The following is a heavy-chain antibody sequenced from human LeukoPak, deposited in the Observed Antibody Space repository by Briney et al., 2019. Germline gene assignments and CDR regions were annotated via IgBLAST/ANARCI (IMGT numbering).Heavy chain of an antibody. CDR3: ARQTHDYGDYGVGVLFDY. D-gene: IGHD4-17*01. Sequence: GESLKISCKGSGYSFTSYWIGWVRQMPGKGLEWMGIIYPGDSDTRYSPSFQGQVTISADKSISTAYLQWSSLKASDTAMYYCARQTHDYGDYGVGVLFDYWGQGTLVTVSS. CDR2: IYPGDSDT. CDR1: GYSFTSYW. J-gene: IGHJ4*02. V-gene: IGHV5-51*01.